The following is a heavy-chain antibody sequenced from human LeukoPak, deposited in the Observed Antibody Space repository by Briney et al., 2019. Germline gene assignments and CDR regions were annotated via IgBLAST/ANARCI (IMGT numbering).Heavy chain of an antibody. CDR2: ISGSGDNT. V-gene: IGHV3-23*01. CDR3: ARDPSSWYYYYMDV. J-gene: IGHJ6*03. Sequence: GGSLRLSCAASGFTFSSYAMNWVRQAPGKGLEWISSISGSGDNTYYADSVKGRFTISRDNSKNTLYLQMNSLRAEDTAVYYCARDPSSWYYYYMDVWGKGTTVTVSS. CDR1: GFTFSSYA. D-gene: IGHD6-13*01.